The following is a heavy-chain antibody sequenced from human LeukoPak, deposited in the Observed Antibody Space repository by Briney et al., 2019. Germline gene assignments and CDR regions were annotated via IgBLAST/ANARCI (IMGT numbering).Heavy chain of an antibody. CDR2: IIPIFGTA. Sequence: SVKVSCKASGGTFSSYAISWVRQAPGQGLEWMGGIIPIFGTANYAQKFQGRVTITTDESTSTAYMELSSLRSEDTAVYYCARGGLHDYRNCPCSFDPWGQGTLVTVSS. CDR1: GGTFSSYA. CDR3: ARGGLHDYRNCPCSFDP. J-gene: IGHJ5*02. D-gene: IGHD4-11*01. V-gene: IGHV1-69*05.